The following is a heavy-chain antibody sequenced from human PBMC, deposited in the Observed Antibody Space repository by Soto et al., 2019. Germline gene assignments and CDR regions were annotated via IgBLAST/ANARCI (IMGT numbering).Heavy chain of an antibody. Sequence: QVQLVQSGAELKEPGDSVRVSCDASGSTFTSYYIHWVRQAPGQGLEWMGWINPRFGDTSYAQDFQGRVSLTKDTALSTVYMDLSRLTSDDPAIYYCAGNMDDYYGPGSGNGHGFWGQGTTVTVFS. CDR3: AGNMDDYYGPGSGNGHGF. CDR2: INPRFGDT. J-gene: IGHJ6*02. D-gene: IGHD3-10*01. V-gene: IGHV1-2*02. CDR1: GSTFTSYY.